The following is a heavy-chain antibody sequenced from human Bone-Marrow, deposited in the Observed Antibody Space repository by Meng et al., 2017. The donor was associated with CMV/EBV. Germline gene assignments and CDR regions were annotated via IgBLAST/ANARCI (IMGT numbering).Heavy chain of an antibody. J-gene: IGHJ6*02. CDR3: ARDRLYDLPYGMDV. CDR2: INPSGGST. D-gene: IGHD3-16*02. Sequence: ASVTVSCMASGYTFTSYYMHWVRQAPGQGLEWMGIINPSGGSTSYAQKFQGRVTMTRDTSTSTVYMELSSLRSEDAAVYYCARDRLYDLPYGMDVWGQGTTVTVAS. V-gene: IGHV1-46*01. CDR1: GYTFTSYY.